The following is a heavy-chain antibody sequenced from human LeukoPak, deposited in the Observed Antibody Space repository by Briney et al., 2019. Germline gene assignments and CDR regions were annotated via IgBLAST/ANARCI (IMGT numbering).Heavy chain of an antibody. D-gene: IGHD3-3*01. V-gene: IGHV1-24*01. CDR1: GYTLTELS. CDR2: FDPEDGET. J-gene: IGHJ6*02. Sequence: ASVKVSCKVSGYTLTELSMHWVRQAPGKGLEWMGGFDPEDGETIYAQKFQGRVTMTEDTSTDTAYMELRSLRSDDTAVYYCCIGEAYYDFWSGSTPRLDVWGQGTTVTVSS. CDR3: CIGEAYYDFWSGSTPRLDV.